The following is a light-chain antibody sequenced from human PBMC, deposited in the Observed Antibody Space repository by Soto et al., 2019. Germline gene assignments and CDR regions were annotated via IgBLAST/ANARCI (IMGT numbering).Light chain of an antibody. J-gene: IGKJ5*01. Sequence: EIVLTQSPATLSLPPGERATLSCRASQSVSSYLAWYQQKPGQAPRLLIYDASNRATGIPARFSGSGSGTDFTLTISSLEPEGFAVYYCQQRSNWLITFGQGTRLEIK. CDR3: QQRSNWLIT. CDR2: DAS. CDR1: QSVSSY. V-gene: IGKV3-11*01.